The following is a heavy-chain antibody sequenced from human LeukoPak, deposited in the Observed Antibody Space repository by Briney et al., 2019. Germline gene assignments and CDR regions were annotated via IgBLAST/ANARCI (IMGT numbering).Heavy chain of an antibody. V-gene: IGHV4-38-2*02. J-gene: IGHJ5*02. CDR3: AREGYDFWSGYYSMYNWFDP. CDR2: IYHSGST. D-gene: IGHD3-3*01. Sequence: SETLSLTCAVSGYSISSGYYWSWIRQPPGKGLEWIGSIYHSGSTYYNPSLKSRVTISVDTSKNQFSLKLSSVTAADTAVYYCAREGYDFWSGYYSMYNWFDPWGQGTLVTVSS. CDR1: GYSISSGYY.